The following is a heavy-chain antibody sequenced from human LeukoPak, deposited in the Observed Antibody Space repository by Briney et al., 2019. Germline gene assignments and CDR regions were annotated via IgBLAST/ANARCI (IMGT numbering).Heavy chain of an antibody. CDR1: GFTFSSYG. CDR3: AKRIAAAGTRLYHGMDV. CDR2: ISYDGSAK. V-gene: IGHV3-30*18. J-gene: IGHJ6*02. D-gene: IGHD6-13*01. Sequence: PGGSLRLCCAASGFTFSSYGMHWVRQAPVKGLEWVAIISYDGSAKYYADSVKGRFTISRDNSKNTLYLQMNSLRAEDTAVYFCAKRIAAAGTRLYHGMDVWGQGTTVTVSS.